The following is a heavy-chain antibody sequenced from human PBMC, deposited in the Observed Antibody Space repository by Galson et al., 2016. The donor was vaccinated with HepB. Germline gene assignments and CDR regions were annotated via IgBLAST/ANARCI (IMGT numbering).Heavy chain of an antibody. CDR3: VRQGEGVIPWAFDS. CDR2: IHNGDSDT. D-gene: IGHD3-10*01. Sequence: QSGAEVKKPGESLKISCKGSGYSFPSYWTGWVRQMPGKGLEWMGIIHNGDSDTTYSPSFQGQVTISADKSISTAYLQWSSLKASDTAMYYCVRQGEGVIPWAFDSWGQGTLVTVSS. J-gene: IGHJ4*02. CDR1: GYSFPSYW. V-gene: IGHV5-51*01.